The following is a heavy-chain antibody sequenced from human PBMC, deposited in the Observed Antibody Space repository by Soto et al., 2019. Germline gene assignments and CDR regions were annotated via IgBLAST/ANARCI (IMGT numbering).Heavy chain of an antibody. D-gene: IGHD3-16*01. CDR1: GFTFSSYA. V-gene: IGHV3-23*01. Sequence: GGSLRLSCAASGFTFSSYAMSWVRQAPGKGLEWVSAISGSGGSTYYADSVKGRFTISRDNSKNTLYLQMNSLRAEDTAVYYCAKDGVYYDYVLGSSDDYYFVYWCPGPLVSVFS. CDR2: ISGSGGST. CDR3: AKDGVYYDYVLGSSDDYYFVY. J-gene: IGHJ4*02.